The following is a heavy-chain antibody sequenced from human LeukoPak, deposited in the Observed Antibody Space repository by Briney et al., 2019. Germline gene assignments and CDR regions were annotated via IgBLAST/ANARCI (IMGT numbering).Heavy chain of an antibody. Sequence: GGSLRLSCAASGVTLRSYAMDRVRQAPGKGLEWVSSLGGSDGSAYYADSVKGRFTISRDPSKNTLSLEMTRLRDDDTAVYFLAKQRGFMGAFDCWGQGTLVTVSS. CDR1: GVTLRSYA. D-gene: IGHD1-26*01. CDR3: AKQRGFMGAFDC. J-gene: IGHJ4*02. CDR2: LGGSDGSA. V-gene: IGHV3-23*01.